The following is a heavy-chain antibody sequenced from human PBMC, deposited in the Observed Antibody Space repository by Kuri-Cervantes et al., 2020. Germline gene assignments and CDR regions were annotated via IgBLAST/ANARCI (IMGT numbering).Heavy chain of an antibody. V-gene: IGHV4-39*07. CDR1: GGSISSSSYY. Sequence: GSLRLSCTVSGGSISSSSYYWGWIRQPPGRGLEWIGSIYYSGSTYYNPSLKSRVTMSVDTSKNQFSLKLSSVTAADTAVYYCAREIFGGISGVRYYYYGMDVWGQGTTVTVSS. J-gene: IGHJ6*02. D-gene: IGHD3-3*01. CDR3: AREIFGGISGVRYYYYGMDV. CDR2: IYYSGST.